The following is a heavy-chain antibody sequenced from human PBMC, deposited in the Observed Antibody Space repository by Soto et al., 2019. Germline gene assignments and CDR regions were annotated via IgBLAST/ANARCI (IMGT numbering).Heavy chain of an antibody. CDR1: GYIFTSYY. D-gene: IGHD3-16*01. J-gene: IGHJ6*02. Sequence: ASVKVSCKASGYIFTSYYIHWARQAPGQGLEWMGWINAYNGNTNYAQNLQGRLTLTTDTSTTTAYMELRSLRSNDTAIYYCAMVDVYVTPSPQDVWGQGTTVTVSS. CDR2: INAYNGNT. V-gene: IGHV1-18*04. CDR3: AMVDVYVTPSPQDV.